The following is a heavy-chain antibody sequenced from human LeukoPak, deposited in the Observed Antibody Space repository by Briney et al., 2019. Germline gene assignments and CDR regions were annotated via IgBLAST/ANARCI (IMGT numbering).Heavy chain of an antibody. J-gene: IGHJ3*02. Sequence: GGSLRLSCVVSGFTVSSNYMSWVRQAPGKGLEWVSVIYSGGSTYSADSVKGRFTISRDNSKNTLYLQMNSLRAEDTAVYYCAGVVEMAANGQIINAFDIWGQGTMVTVSS. CDR3: AGVVEMAANGQIINAFDI. V-gene: IGHV3-53*01. CDR2: IYSGGST. D-gene: IGHD5-24*01. CDR1: GFTVSSNY.